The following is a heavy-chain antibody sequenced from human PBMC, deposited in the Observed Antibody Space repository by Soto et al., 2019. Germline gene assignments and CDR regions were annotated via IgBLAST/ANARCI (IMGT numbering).Heavy chain of an antibody. CDR1: GFTFNDYV. J-gene: IGHJ1*01. V-gene: IGHV3-9*01. CDR3: AKDVEPTLPEYFQP. Sequence: EVQLVESGGGLVQPGRSLRLSCAASGFTFNDYVMHWVRHAPGKGLEWVSGISWNSGNICYADSVKGRFIISRDNAKNSLYLQMNSLRPEDTALYYCAKDVEPTLPEYFQPWGQGTLVTVSS. CDR2: ISWNSGNI. D-gene: IGHD1-26*01.